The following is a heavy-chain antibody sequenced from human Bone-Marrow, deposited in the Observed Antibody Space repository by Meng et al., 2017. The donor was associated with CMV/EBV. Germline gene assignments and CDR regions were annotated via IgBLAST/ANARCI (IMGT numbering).Heavy chain of an antibody. CDR1: GYTFSGYS. V-gene: IGHV1-2*02. CDR3: ARDRELVDY. J-gene: IGHJ4*02. CDR2: INPNSGGT. Sequence: ASVKVSCKASGYTFSGYSINWVRQAPGQGLEWMGWINPNSGGTNYAQKFQGRVTMTRDTSISTAYMELSRLRSDDTAVYYCARDRELVDYWGQGTLVTVSS. D-gene: IGHD1-26*01.